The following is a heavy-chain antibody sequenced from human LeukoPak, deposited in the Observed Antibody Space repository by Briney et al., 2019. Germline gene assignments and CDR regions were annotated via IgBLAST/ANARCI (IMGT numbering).Heavy chain of an antibody. CDR1: GFTFSSYA. CDR3: GVDIVVVPGAPNWFDP. CDR2: ITGSGDST. D-gene: IGHD2-2*01. J-gene: IGHJ5*02. V-gene: IGHV3-23*01. Sequence: GGSLRLSCAASGFTFSSYAMSWVRQAPGKGLEWVSAITGSGDSTYYADSVKGRFTISRDNSKNTLYLQMNSLRAEDTAVYYCGVDIVVVPGAPNWFDPWGQGTLVTVSS.